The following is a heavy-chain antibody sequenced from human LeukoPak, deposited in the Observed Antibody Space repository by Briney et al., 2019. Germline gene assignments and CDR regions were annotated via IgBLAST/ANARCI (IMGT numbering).Heavy chain of an antibody. D-gene: IGHD2-2*01. V-gene: IGHV1-18*01. Sequence: ASVKVSCKASGYTFTSYGISWVRQAPGQGLEWMGWISAYNGNTNYAQKLQGRVTMTTDTSTSTAYMEPRSLRSEDTAVYYCATLGNRYCSSTSCSKDYWGQGTLVTVSS. J-gene: IGHJ4*02. CDR2: ISAYNGNT. CDR3: ATLGNRYCSSTSCSKDY. CDR1: GYTFTSYG.